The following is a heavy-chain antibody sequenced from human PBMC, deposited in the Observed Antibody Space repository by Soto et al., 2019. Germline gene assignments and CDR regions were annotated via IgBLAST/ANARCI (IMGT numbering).Heavy chain of an antibody. CDR2: IYHSGST. J-gene: IGHJ4*02. CDR1: GYSISSGGYS. D-gene: IGHD4-17*01. V-gene: IGHV4-30-2*01. Sequence: LSLTCAVSGYSISSGGYSWSWIRQPPGKGLEWIGYIYHSGSTYYNPSLKTRVTISVDRSNNQFSLKLSSVTAADTAVYYCARVGLTTLFDYWGQGTLVTAPQ. CDR3: ARVGLTTLFDY.